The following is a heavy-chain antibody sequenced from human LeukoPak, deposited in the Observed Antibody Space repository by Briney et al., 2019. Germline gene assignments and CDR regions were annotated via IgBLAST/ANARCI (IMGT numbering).Heavy chain of an antibody. J-gene: IGHJ4*02. CDR1: GFTFSSYA. CDR2: ISYDGSNK. CDR3: AREGMTTTGSFDY. D-gene: IGHD4-17*01. Sequence: GRSLRRSCAASGFTFSSYAMHWVRQAPGKGLEWVAVISYDGSNKYYADSVKGRFTISRDNSKNTLYLQMNSLRAEDTAVYYCAREGMTTTGSFDYWGQGTLVTVSS. V-gene: IGHV3-30-3*01.